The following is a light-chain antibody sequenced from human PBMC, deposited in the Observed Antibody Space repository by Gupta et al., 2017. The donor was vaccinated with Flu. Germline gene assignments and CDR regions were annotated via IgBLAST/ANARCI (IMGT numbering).Light chain of an antibody. CDR1: QDVGNF. CDR3: QQLGNVPVT. J-gene: IGKJ3*01. CDR2: DAS. Sequence: PSSLSVSVGDRVTITCRASQDVGNFLKWFQQKPGRAPNSLIYDASNLETGVPSRFTGSGSGTDLTLTISSLQPEDLGTYFCQQLGNVPVTFGTGTK. V-gene: IGKV1-33*01.